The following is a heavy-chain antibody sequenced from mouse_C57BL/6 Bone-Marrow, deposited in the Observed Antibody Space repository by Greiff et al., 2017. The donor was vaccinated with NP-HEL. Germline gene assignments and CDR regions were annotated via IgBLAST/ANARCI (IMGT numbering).Heavy chain of an antibody. Sequence: VQLKQSGAELVKPGASVKLSCTASGFNIKDYYMHWVKQRTEQGLEWIGRIDHEDGETKYAPKFQGKATITEDTSSNTAYLQHSSLTSEDTAVYYCARSTMVTGYAMDYWGQGTSVTVSS. V-gene: IGHV14-2*01. CDR2: IDHEDGET. CDR1: GFNIKDYY. CDR3: ARSTMVTGYAMDY. J-gene: IGHJ4*01. D-gene: IGHD2-2*01.